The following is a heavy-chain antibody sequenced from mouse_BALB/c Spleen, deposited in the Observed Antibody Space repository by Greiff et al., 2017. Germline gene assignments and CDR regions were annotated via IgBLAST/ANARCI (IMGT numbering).Heavy chain of an antibody. V-gene: IGHV5-9-4*01. CDR2: ISSGGSYT. CDR3: ARDPGITTWYFDV. D-gene: IGHD2-4*01. J-gene: IGHJ1*01. Sequence: DVHLVESGGGLVKPGGSLKLSCAASGFTFSSYAMSWVRQSPEKRLEWVAEISSGGSYTYYPDTVTGRFTISRDNAKNTLYLEMSSLRSEDTAMYYCARDPGITTWYFDVWGAGTTVTVSS. CDR1: GFTFSSYA.